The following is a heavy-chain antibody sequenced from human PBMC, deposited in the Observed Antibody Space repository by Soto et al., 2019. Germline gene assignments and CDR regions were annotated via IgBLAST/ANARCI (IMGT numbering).Heavy chain of an antibody. CDR1: GFTFTSSA. D-gene: IGHD2-2*01. J-gene: IGHJ6*02. V-gene: IGHV1-58*01. CDR3: AAVKGGRYCSSTNCYDPWYYYGMDV. CDR2: IVVGSGNT. Sequence: SVKVSCKASGFTFTSSAVQWVRQARGQRLEWIGWIVVGSGNTNYAQKFQERVTITRDMSTSTAYMELSSLRSEDTAVYYCAAVKGGRYCSSTNCYDPWYYYGMDVWGQGTTVTVSS.